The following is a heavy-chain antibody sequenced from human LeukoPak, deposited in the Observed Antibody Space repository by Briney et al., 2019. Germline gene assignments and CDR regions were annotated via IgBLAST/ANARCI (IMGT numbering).Heavy chain of an antibody. CDR3: ARGNPDHDFWSGYYPVFLYYFDY. CDR2: IYYSGST. Sequence: TSETLSLTCTVSGYSISSGYYWGWIRQPPGKGLEWIGYIYYSGSTNYNPSLNSRVTISVDTSKNQFSLNLRSVTAEDTAVYYCARGNPDHDFWSGYYPVFLYYFDYWGQGTLVTVSS. CDR1: GYSISSGYY. J-gene: IGHJ4*02. D-gene: IGHD3-3*01. V-gene: IGHV4-61*01.